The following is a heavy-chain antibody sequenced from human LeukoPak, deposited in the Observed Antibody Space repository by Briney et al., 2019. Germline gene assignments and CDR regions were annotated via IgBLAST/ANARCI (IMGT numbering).Heavy chain of an antibody. CDR3: ARGRMGSYGD. Sequence: NTSETLSLTCTVSGVSISSSSYYWGWIRQPPGEGLEWIGSIYYSGSTYYNPSLKSRVTISVDPSKNQFSLKLSSVTAADTAVYYCARGRMGSYGDWGQGTLVTVSS. V-gene: IGHV4-39*07. J-gene: IGHJ4*02. CDR1: GVSISSSSYY. CDR2: IYYSGST. D-gene: IGHD5-18*01.